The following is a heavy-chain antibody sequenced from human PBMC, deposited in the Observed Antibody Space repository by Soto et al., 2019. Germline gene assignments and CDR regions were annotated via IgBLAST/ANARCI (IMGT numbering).Heavy chain of an antibody. D-gene: IGHD4-17*01. Sequence: QLPLVQSGPEAKKPGASVKVSCKASGYTFATSTISCLRQAPGQGPEWMGWIKAYSGNTNYTQKLQGRLTMTTDTSTSTAYMELRSLTTDDTAIYYCAIADDGDDDYWGQGTLVTVSS. CDR3: AIADDGDDDY. CDR2: IKAYSGNT. CDR1: GYTFATST. J-gene: IGHJ4*02. V-gene: IGHV1-18*01.